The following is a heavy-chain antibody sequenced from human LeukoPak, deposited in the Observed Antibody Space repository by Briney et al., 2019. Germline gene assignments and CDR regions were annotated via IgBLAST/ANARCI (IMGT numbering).Heavy chain of an antibody. CDR1: GFTFSDYY. Sequence: PGGSLRLSCAASGFTFSDYYMSWIRQAPGKGLEWVSYISSSGSTIYYADSVKGRFTISRDNAKNSLYLQMNSLRAEDTAVYYCASRRGYCSSTSCYTGAFDIWGQGTMVTVSS. D-gene: IGHD2-2*02. V-gene: IGHV3-11*04. J-gene: IGHJ3*02. CDR2: ISSSGSTI. CDR3: ASRRGYCSSTSCYTGAFDI.